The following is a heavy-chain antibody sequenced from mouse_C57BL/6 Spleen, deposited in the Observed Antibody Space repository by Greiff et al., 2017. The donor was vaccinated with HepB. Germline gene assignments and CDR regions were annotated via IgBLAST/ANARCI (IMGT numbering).Heavy chain of an antibody. CDR2: IYPGDGDT. CDR3: ARSGSQIYYGNYDAMDY. D-gene: IGHD2-1*01. Sequence: QVQLQQSGAELVKPGASVKISCKASGYAFSSYWMNWVKQRPGKGLEWIGQIYPGDGDTNYNGKFKGKATLTADKSSSTAYMQLSSLTSEDSAVYFCARSGSQIYYGNYDAMDYWGQGTSVTVSS. CDR1: GYAFSSYW. J-gene: IGHJ4*01. V-gene: IGHV1-80*01.